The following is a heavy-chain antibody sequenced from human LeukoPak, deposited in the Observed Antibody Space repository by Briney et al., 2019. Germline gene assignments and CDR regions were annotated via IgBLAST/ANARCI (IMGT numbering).Heavy chain of an antibody. D-gene: IGHD3-10*01. CDR1: GFITSDYN. CDR2: ISKKGKTI. J-gene: IGHJ4*02. CDR3: ARSWREYYGSGSYKGFGY. Sequence: PEALLSFSSAAAGFITSDYNMSWLRQAPGKRQELRSFISKKGKTISDADAVKGRFTISRDNAKNSLYLQMNSLRAEDTAVYYCARSWREYYGSGSYKGFGYWGQGTLVTVSS. V-gene: IGHV3-11*01.